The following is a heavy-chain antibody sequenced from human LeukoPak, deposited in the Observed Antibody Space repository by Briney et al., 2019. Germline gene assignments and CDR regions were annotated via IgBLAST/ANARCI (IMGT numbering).Heavy chain of an antibody. D-gene: IGHD6-13*01. CDR3: ARELRTRSSWYSDY. CDR1: GYTFTGYY. CDR2: INPNSGGT. Sequence: ASVTVSFKASGYTFTGYYMHWVRQAPGQGLEWMGRINPNSGGTNYAQRFQGRVTMTRDTSISTAYMELSRLRSDDTAVYYCARELRTRSSWYSDYWGQGTLVTVSS. J-gene: IGHJ4*02. V-gene: IGHV1-2*02.